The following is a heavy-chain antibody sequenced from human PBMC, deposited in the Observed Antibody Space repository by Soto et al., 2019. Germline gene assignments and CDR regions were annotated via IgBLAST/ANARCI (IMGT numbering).Heavy chain of an antibody. V-gene: IGHV3-30*03. CDR3: AANYYDSSGYQYWYFDL. D-gene: IGHD3-22*01. CDR1: GFTFSSNG. CDR2: ISYDGSNE. J-gene: IGHJ2*01. Sequence: LRLSCAASGFTFSSNGMHWVRQAPGKGLEWVAVISYDGSNEYYADSVKGRFTISRDNSKNTLYLQMITLRAEDTAVYYCAANYYDSSGYQYWYFDLWGRGTLVTVSS.